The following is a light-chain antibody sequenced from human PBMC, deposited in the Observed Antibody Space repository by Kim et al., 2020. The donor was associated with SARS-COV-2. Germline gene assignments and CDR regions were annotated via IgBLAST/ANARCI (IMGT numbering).Light chain of an antibody. CDR2: GNN. J-gene: IGLJ3*02. CDR1: SSNIGAGYD. Sequence: QSVLTQPPSVSGAPGQRVTISCAGSSSNIGAGYDVHWYQQPPRRTPKLLIFGNNNRPSGVPDRFSASKSGPSASLAITGLQAEDEADYYCQSYDSRLSAWVFGGGTKVTVL. CDR3: QSYDSRLSAWV. V-gene: IGLV1-40*01.